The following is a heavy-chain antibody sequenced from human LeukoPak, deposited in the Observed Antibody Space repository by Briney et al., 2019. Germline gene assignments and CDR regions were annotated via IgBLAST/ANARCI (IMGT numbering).Heavy chain of an antibody. V-gene: IGHV3-23*01. CDR2: ISGSGGST. Sequence: GGSLRLSCAASGFTFSSYAMSWVRQAPGKGLEWVSAISGSGGSTYYADSVKGRFTISRDNSKNTLYLQINSLRAEDTAVYYCARAIEQWLDGDYYYYYYMDVWGKGTTVTVSS. CDR3: ARAIEQWLDGDYYYYYYMDV. D-gene: IGHD6-19*01. CDR1: GFTFSSYA. J-gene: IGHJ6*03.